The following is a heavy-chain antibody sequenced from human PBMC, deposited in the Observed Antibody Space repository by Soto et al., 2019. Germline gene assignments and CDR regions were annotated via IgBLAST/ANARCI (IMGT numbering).Heavy chain of an antibody. J-gene: IGHJ5*02. CDR1: GFTFSSYD. V-gene: IGHV3-13*01. CDR2: IGTAGDT. Sequence: GGSLRLSCAASGFTFSSYDMHWVRQATGKGLEWVSAIGTAGDTYYPGSVKGRFTISRENAKNSLYLQMNSLRAGDTAVYYCARGYYGSGSPPPWFDPWGQGTLVTVSS. D-gene: IGHD3-10*01. CDR3: ARGYYGSGSPPPWFDP.